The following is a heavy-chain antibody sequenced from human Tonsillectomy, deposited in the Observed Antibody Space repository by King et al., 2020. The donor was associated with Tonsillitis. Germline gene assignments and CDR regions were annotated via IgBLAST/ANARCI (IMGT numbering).Heavy chain of an antibody. Sequence: VQLQQWGAGLLKPSETLSLTCAVYGGSFSGYYWSWIRQSPGKGLDGIGEINHSGSTNYNPSLKSGVTISVDTSKNHFSLKQSSVTAADTAVYYCARGGYTYAYRNDAFDIWGQGTMVTVSS. CDR2: INHSGST. CDR3: ARGGYTYAYRNDAFDI. J-gene: IGHJ3*02. V-gene: IGHV4-34*01. CDR1: GGSFSGYY. D-gene: IGHD3-16*01.